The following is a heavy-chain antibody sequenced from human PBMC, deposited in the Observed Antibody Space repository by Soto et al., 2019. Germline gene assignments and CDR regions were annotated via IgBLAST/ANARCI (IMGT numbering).Heavy chain of an antibody. CDR2: IYYPGLT. D-gene: IGHD6-13*01. CDR3: ARGKRSKTTSAGTGWFDP. Sequence: QLQLQESGSGLLKPSQTLSLNCSVSGDSISSGGLSWNWLRQSPGRGLEWIGYIYYPGLTYYNPSLKSRVSMSLETSENQDSLSLSSVTAADSAVYDCARGKRSKTTSAGTGWFDPWGPRTLVTVSS. J-gene: IGHJ5*02. V-gene: IGHV4-30-2*06. CDR1: GDSISSGGLS.